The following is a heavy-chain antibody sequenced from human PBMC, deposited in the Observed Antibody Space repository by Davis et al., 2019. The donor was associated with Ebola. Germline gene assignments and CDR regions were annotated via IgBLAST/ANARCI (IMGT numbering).Heavy chain of an antibody. CDR2: IKQDGGEK. J-gene: IGHJ4*02. CDR3: ARGPGIFGVVIIPAFDY. CDR1: GFTFSSYW. V-gene: IGHV3-7*03. Sequence: PGGSLRLSCAASGFTFSSYWMHWVRQAPGKGPEWVAIIKQDGGEKYYVDSVKGRFTISRDNAKNSLFLQMNSLRAENTALYYCARGPGIFGVVIIPAFDYWGQGTLVTVSS. D-gene: IGHD3-3*01.